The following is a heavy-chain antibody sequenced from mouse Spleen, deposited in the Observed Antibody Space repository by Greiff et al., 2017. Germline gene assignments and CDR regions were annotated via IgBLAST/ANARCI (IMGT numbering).Heavy chain of an antibody. CDR1: GFSFTSYG. CDR3: AKNRDYYGSSYWYFDV. CDR2: IWRGGST. D-gene: IGHD1-1*01. V-gene: IGHV2-5*01. J-gene: IGHJ1*01. Sequence: VQLQQSGPGLVKPSQCLSITCTVSGFSFTSYGVHWVRQSPGKGLEWLGVIWRGGSTDYNAAFMSRLSITKDNSKSQVFFKMNSLQADDTAIYYCAKNRDYYGSSYWYFDVWGAGTTVTVSS.